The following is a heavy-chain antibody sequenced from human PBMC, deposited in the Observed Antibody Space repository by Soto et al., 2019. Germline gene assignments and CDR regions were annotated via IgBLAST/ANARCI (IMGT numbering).Heavy chain of an antibody. CDR3: ARDTYYYDSSGYPASDAFDI. D-gene: IGHD3-22*01. CDR1: GYTFTGYY. Sequence: GASVKVSCKASGYTFTGYYMHWVRQAPGQGLEWMGWINPNSGGTNYAQKFQGWVTMTRDTSISTAYMELSRLRSDDTAVFYCARDTYYYDSSGYPASDAFDIWGQGTMVTVSS. CDR2: INPNSGGT. V-gene: IGHV1-2*04. J-gene: IGHJ3*02.